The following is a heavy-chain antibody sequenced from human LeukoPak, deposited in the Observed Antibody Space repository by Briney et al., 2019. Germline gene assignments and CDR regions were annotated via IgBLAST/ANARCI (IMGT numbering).Heavy chain of an antibody. CDR2: IYYSGSA. D-gene: IGHD4-23*01. CDR3: ARDTYYGGSNGPFDY. CDR1: GGSISSSIYY. V-gene: IGHV4-39*07. Sequence: PSETLSLTCTVSGGSISSSIYYWGWIRQPPGKGLEWIGSIYYSGSAYYNPSLKSRVTISVDTSKNQFSLKLSSVTAADTAVYYCARDTYYGGSNGPFDYWGQGALVTVSS. J-gene: IGHJ4*02.